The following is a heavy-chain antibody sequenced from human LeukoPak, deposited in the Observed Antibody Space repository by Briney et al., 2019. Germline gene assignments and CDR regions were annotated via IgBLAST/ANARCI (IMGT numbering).Heavy chain of an antibody. CDR2: FHPEDGET. J-gene: IGHJ4*02. CDR3: ATPLWFGELSPRFDY. CDR1: GYTLTELS. Sequence: ASVKVSCKVSGYTLTELSMHWVRQAPGKGLEWMGGFHPEDGETIYAQKFQGRVTMTEDTSTDTAYMELSSLRSEDTAVYYCATPLWFGELSPRFDYWGQGTLVTVSS. D-gene: IGHD3-10*01. V-gene: IGHV1-24*01.